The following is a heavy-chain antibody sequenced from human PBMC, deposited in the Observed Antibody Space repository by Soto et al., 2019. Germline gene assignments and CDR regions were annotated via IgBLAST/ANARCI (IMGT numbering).Heavy chain of an antibody. CDR1: GYPFTSHG. CDR2: ISAYNGKT. V-gene: IGHV1-18*01. CDR3: ARVSLIAETGLLDY. D-gene: IGHD3-3*02. J-gene: IGHJ4*02. Sequence: QVQLVQSGAEVKKPGASVKVSCKTSGYPFTSHGINWVRQAPEQGPEWRGWISAYNGKTSYTQKFQGSGTMTTDTLIRVTNIGVWSLRSNATAVYYCARVSLIAETGLLDYWGQGSLVTVSS.